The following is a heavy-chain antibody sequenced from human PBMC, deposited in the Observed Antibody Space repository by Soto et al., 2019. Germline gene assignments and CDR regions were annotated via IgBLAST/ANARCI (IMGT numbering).Heavy chain of an antibody. Sequence: EVQLVESGGGLVQPGGSLRLSCAASGFTFSTYWMSWVRQAPGKGLEWVANIKQDGSEKYYVDSVKGRFTISRDITKKSLYLQMNSLRAEDTAVYYCASRYLEYCNSASCSAPYDYWGQGTLVTVSS. J-gene: IGHJ4*02. V-gene: IGHV3-7*05. CDR2: IKQDGSEK. CDR1: GFTFSTYW. CDR3: ASRYLEYCNSASCSAPYDY. D-gene: IGHD2-2*01.